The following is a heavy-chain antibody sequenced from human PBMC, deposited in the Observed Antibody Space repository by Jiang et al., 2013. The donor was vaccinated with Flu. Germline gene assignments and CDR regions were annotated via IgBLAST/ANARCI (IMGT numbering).Heavy chain of an antibody. CDR3: TRLDGDTVMADFDY. CDR1: GFTFSGSS. J-gene: IGHJ4*02. D-gene: IGHD5-18*01. Sequence: VQLLESGGDLVQPGGSLKLSCAASGFTFSGSSMHWVRQASGKGLEWVGRIRSKSNSYATAYAASVKGRFTISRDDSKNTAYLQMNSLKTEDTAVYYCTRLDGDTVMADFDYWGQGTLVTVSS. V-gene: IGHV3-73*01. CDR2: IRSKSNSYAT.